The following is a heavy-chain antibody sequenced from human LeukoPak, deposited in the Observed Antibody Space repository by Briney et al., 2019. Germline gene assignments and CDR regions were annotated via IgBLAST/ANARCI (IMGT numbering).Heavy chain of an antibody. CDR2: IYSGGST. CDR3: ARDGNWNSFDYYYYGMDV. J-gene: IGHJ6*02. Sequence: GGSLRLSCAASGFTVSSNYMSWVRQAPGKGLEWVSVIYSGGSTYYADSVKGRFTISRDNSKNTLYLQMNSLRAEDTAVYYCARDGNWNSFDYYYYGMDVWGQGTTVTVSS. CDR1: GFTVSSNY. D-gene: IGHD1-7*01. V-gene: IGHV3-53*01.